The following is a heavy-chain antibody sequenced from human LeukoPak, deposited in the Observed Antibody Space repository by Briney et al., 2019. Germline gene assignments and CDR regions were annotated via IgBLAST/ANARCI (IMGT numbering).Heavy chain of an antibody. V-gene: IGHV4-59*08. CDR2: IYYSGST. J-gene: IGHJ4*02. CDR3: ATWGIAVAGTFDY. Sequence: PSETLSLTCTVSGGFISSSYCSWIRQPPGKGLEWIGYIYYSGSTNYNPSFKSRVAISVDTSKNQFSLKLSSVTAADTSVYYCATWGIAVAGTFDYWGQGTLVTVST. CDR1: GGFISSSY. D-gene: IGHD6-19*01.